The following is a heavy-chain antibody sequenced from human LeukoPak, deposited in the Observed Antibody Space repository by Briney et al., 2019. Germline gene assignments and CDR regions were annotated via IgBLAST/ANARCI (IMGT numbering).Heavy chain of an antibody. J-gene: IGHJ4*02. CDR1: GFTFSSYW. CDR2: IKREVDGGTT. D-gene: IGHD3-10*01. Sequence: GGSLRLSCAASGFTFSSYWMHWVRQAPGKGLEWVGRIKREVDGGTTDYAAPVKDRFLISRDDSKNTLYLHLNSVKTEDTGVYYCGTDPPGKYWGQGTLVTVSS. V-gene: IGHV3-15*01. CDR3: GTDPPGKY.